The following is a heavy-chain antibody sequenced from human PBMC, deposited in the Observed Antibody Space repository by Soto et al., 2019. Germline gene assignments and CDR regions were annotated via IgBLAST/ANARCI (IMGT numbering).Heavy chain of an antibody. CDR2: ISAYNGNT. D-gene: IGHD6-25*01. V-gene: IGHV1-18*01. J-gene: IGHJ4*02. Sequence: ASGKVSCKASGYTFPSCGISWVRQAPGQGLEWMGWISAYNGNTNYAQKVQGRVTMTTDTSTNTAYMELRSLRSDDTAVYYCARDWKSAIAAGLDYWGQGTLVTVSS. CDR1: GYTFPSCG. CDR3: ARDWKSAIAAGLDY.